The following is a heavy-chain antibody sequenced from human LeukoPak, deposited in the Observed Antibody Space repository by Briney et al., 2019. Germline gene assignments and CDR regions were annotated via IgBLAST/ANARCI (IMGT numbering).Heavy chain of an antibody. V-gene: IGHV1-46*01. J-gene: IGHJ4*02. D-gene: IGHD3-10*01. Sequence: ASVKVSCKASGYTFTSYYMHWVRQAPGQGLEWMGIINPSGGRTTYAEKFQGRITMTRDMSTSTVYMELSSLRSEDTAVYYCARLNKIGELLYGWYYFDYWGQGTLVTVSS. CDR2: INPSGGRT. CDR3: ARLNKIGELLYGWYYFDY. CDR1: GYTFTSYY.